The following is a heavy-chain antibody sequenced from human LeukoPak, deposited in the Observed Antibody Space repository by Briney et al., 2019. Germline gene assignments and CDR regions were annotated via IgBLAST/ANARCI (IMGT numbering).Heavy chain of an antibody. J-gene: IGHJ4*02. Sequence: ASVKVSCKASGYTFTGYYMHWVRQAPGQGLEWMGWINPNSGGTNYAQKFQGRVTMTRDTSTSTVYMELSSLRSEDTAVYYCARARIAAAGTALDYWGQGPLVTVSS. CDR3: ARARIAAAGTALDY. CDR2: INPNSGGT. D-gene: IGHD6-13*01. CDR1: GYTFTGYY. V-gene: IGHV1-2*02.